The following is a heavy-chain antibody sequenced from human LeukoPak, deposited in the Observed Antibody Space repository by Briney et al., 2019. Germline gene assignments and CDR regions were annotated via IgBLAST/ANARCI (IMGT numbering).Heavy chain of an antibody. CDR3: ARISVIRGLSSFDS. J-gene: IGHJ4*02. Sequence: PGGSLRLSCAASGFTFSSYSMNWVRQAPGKGLEWVSYISSTSNTMYYADPVKGRFTISRDNAKTSLYLQMNSLTPEDTAVYYCARISVIRGLSSFDSWGQGTLVTVSS. CDR1: GFTFSSYS. D-gene: IGHD3-10*01. CDR2: ISSTSNTM. V-gene: IGHV3-48*04.